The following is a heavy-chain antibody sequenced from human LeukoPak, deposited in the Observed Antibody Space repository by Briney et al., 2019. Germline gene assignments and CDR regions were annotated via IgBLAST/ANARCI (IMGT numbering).Heavy chain of an antibody. CDR3: ARARGGSYPFDY. Sequence: GGSLRLSCAGSGFTFSSDSMNWVRQAPGKGLEWVSSISSSSSYIYYADSVKGRFTISRDNAKNSLYLQMNSLRAEDTAVYYCARARGGSYPFDYWGQGTLVTVSS. J-gene: IGHJ4*02. CDR2: ISSSSSYI. D-gene: IGHD1-26*01. CDR1: GFTFSSDS. V-gene: IGHV3-21*01.